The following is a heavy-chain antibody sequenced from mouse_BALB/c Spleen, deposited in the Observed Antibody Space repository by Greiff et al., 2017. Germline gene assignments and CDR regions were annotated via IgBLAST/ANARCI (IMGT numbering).Heavy chain of an antibody. CDR1: GFSLTSYG. CDR2: IWSGGST. J-gene: IGHJ2*01. D-gene: IGHD2-4*01. CDR3: ARNRDDYGYYFDY. Sequence: VKLMESGPGLVQPSQSLSITCTVSGFSLTSYGVHWVRQSPGKGLEWLGVIWSGGSTDYNAAFISRLSISKDNSKSQVFFKMNSLQANDTAIYYCARNRDDYGYYFDYWGQGTTLTVSS. V-gene: IGHV2-2*02.